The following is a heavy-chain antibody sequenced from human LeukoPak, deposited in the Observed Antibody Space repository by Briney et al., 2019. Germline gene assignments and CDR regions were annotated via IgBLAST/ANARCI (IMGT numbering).Heavy chain of an antibody. Sequence: SETLSLTCAVYGGSFSGYYWSWIRQPPGKGLEWIGEINHSGSTNYNPSLKSRVTISVDTSKNQFSLKLSSVTAADTAVYYCARGGPVWFGELPYYFDYWGQGTLVTVSS. D-gene: IGHD3-10*01. CDR1: GGSFSGYY. J-gene: IGHJ4*02. CDR3: ARGGPVWFGELPYYFDY. V-gene: IGHV4-34*01. CDR2: INHSGST.